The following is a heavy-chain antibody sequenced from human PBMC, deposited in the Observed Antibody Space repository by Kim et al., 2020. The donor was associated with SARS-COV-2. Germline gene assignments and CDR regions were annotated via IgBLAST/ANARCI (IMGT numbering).Heavy chain of an antibody. Sequence: GGSLRLSCAASGFTFSSYGMHWVRQAPGKGLEWVAVISYDGSNKYYADSVKGRFTISRDNSKNTLYLQMNSLRAEDTAVYYCAKESGSGSYYAWTYYYYVRDVWGQGTTVTVSS. D-gene: IGHD3-10*01. CDR3: AKESGSGSYYAWTYYYYVRDV. V-gene: IGHV3-30*18. CDR1: GFTFSSYG. CDR2: ISYDGSNK. J-gene: IGHJ6*02.